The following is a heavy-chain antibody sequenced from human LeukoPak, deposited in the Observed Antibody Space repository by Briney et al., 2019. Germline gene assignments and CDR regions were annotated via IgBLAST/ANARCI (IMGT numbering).Heavy chain of an antibody. CDR2: IYHSGST. V-gene: IGHV4-38-2*02. J-gene: IGHJ4*02. Sequence: SETLSLTCTVSGYSISSGYYWGWIRQPPGKGLEWIGSIYHSGSTYYNPSLKSRVTISVDTSKNQFSLKLSSVTAADTAVYYCARVSASLRYFDYWGQGTLVTVSS. CDR3: ARVSASLRYFDY. CDR1: GYSISSGYY.